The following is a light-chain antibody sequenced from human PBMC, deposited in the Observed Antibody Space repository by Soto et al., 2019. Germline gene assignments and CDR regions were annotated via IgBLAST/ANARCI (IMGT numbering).Light chain of an antibody. Sequence: DIHMTQSPSTLSASVGDRVTITCRASQSISSWLAWYQQKPGKAPKLLIYKASSLEGGVPSRFGGSGSGTEFTLTISSLQPDDFATYYCQQYNGFWTFGQRTKV. CDR3: QQYNGFWT. J-gene: IGKJ1*01. V-gene: IGKV1-5*03. CDR1: QSISSW. CDR2: KAS.